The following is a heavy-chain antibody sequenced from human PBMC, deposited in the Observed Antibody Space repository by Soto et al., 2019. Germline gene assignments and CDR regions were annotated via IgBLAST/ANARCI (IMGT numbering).Heavy chain of an antibody. CDR3: ARGGVAAAIHMDV. CDR1: GGSFSGYY. Sequence: SETLSLTCAVYGGSFSGYYWSWIRQPPGKGLEWIGEINHSGSTNYNPSLKGRVTISVDASKNQFSLKLSSVTAADTAVYYCARGGVAAAIHMDVWGKGTTVTVYS. V-gene: IGHV4-34*01. CDR2: INHSGST. D-gene: IGHD6-13*01. J-gene: IGHJ6*03.